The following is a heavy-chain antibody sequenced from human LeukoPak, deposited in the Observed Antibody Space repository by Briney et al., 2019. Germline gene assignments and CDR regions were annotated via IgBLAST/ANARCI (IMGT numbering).Heavy chain of an antibody. J-gene: IGHJ4*02. CDR3: ARDPEWEPPPHFDY. Sequence: GGSLRLSCAASGFTFSSYAMHWVRQAPGKGLEWVAVISYDGSNKYYADSVKGRFTISRDNSKNTLYLQMNSLRAEDTAVYYCARDPEWEPPPHFDYWGQGTLVTVSS. V-gene: IGHV3-30-3*01. CDR2: ISYDGSNK. CDR1: GFTFSSYA. D-gene: IGHD1-26*01.